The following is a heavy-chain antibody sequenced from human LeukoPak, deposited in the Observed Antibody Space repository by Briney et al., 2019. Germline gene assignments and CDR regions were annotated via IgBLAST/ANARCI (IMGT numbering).Heavy chain of an antibody. CDR3: ARDGNAHSHYYYYMDV. Sequence: SVKVSCKASGGTFSSYAISGVRQAPGQGLEWMGRIIPIFGTANCAQKFQGRVTITADKSTSTAYMELSSLRSEDTAVYYCARDGNAHSHYYYYMDVWGKGTTVTVSS. J-gene: IGHJ6*03. D-gene: IGHD1-1*01. CDR2: IIPIFGTA. V-gene: IGHV1-69*06. CDR1: GGTFSSYA.